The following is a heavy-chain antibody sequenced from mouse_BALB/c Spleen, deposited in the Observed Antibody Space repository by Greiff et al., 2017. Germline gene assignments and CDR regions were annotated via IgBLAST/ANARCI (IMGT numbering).Heavy chain of an antibody. V-gene: IGHV1S137*01. CDR1: GYTFTDYA. Sequence: VKLMESGAELVRPGVSVKISCKGSGYTFTDYAMHWVKQSHAKSLEWIGVISTYYGDASYNQKFKGKATMTVDKSSSTAYMELARLTSEDSAIYYCARRYYGSYYYAMDYWGQGTSVTVSS. D-gene: IGHD1-1*01. CDR2: ISTYYGDA. J-gene: IGHJ4*01. CDR3: ARRYYGSYYYAMDY.